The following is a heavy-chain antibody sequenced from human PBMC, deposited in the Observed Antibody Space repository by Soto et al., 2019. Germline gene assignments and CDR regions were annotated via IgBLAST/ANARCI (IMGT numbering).Heavy chain of an antibody. J-gene: IGHJ5*02. CDR3: AHIPNYYQYDWFDP. Sequence: ASGPTLVNPTQTLTLTCTFSGFSLTTRGVGVGWIRQPPGKALECLALIYWDDDKRYSPSLQSRLSITKDTSKNQVVLTMTNVDPVDTATYYCAHIPNYYQYDWFDPWGQGTLVTVSS. CDR1: GFSLTTRGVG. D-gene: IGHD3-16*01. CDR2: IYWDDDK. V-gene: IGHV2-5*02.